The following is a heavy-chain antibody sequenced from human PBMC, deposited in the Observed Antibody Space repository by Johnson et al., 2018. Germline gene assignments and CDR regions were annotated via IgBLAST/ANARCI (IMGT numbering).Heavy chain of an antibody. CDR1: GFTFSSYA. CDR2: LSDSGNNT. J-gene: IGHJ2*01. Sequence: VQLVQSGGGLVQPGGSLRLSCAASGFTFSSYAMSWVRQAPGKGLEWVSALSDSGNNTYYADSVKGRFTLSRDNSKHTLYLQMNSLRAEDTAVYYCAKDCRVDKPWGYWYFDLWGRGTLVTVSS. CDR3: AKDCRVDKPWGYWYFDL. V-gene: IGHV3-23*04. D-gene: IGHD3-16*01.